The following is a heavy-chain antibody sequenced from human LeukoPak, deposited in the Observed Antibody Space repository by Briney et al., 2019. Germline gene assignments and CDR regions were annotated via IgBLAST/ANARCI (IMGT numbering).Heavy chain of an antibody. CDR3: AHSRITMVRGVIIKPVHDAFDI. J-gene: IGHJ3*02. D-gene: IGHD3-10*01. CDR1: GFSLSTSGVG. CDR2: IYWDDDR. V-gene: IGHV2-5*02. Sequence: SGPTLVKPTQTLTLTCTFSGFSLSTSGVGVGWIRQPLGKALEWLALIYWDDDRPYSPSLKSRLTITKETSKIQVVLTMTCMDPVETATYYCAHSRITMVRGVIIKPVHDAFDIWGQGTMVTVSS.